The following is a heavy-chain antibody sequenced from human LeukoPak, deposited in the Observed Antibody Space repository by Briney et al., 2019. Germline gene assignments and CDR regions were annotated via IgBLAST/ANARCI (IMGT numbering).Heavy chain of an antibody. Sequence: ASVKVSCKVSGYTLTELSMHWVRQATGQGLEWMGWMNPNSGNTGYAQKFQGRVTMTRNTSISTAYMELSSLRSEDTAVYYCAALPNFDYWGQGSLVTVSS. CDR2: MNPNSGNT. D-gene: IGHD1-14*01. CDR1: GYTLTELS. J-gene: IGHJ4*02. CDR3: AALPNFDY. V-gene: IGHV1-8*01.